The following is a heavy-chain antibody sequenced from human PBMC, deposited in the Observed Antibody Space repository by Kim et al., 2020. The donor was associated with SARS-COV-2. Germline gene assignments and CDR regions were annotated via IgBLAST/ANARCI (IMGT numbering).Heavy chain of an antibody. CDR2: ISGGGGRI. CDR3: AKGASSWFFLPDF. Sequence: GGSLRLSCAASGFIFTSHAMSWVRQAPGKGLEWVSLISGGGGRIYYADSVRGRFTVSRDNSKNMLYLQMNSLRAEDWAVYYCAKGASSWFFLPDFWCQGT. CDR1: GFIFTSHA. J-gene: IGHJ4*02. V-gene: IGHV3-23*01. D-gene: IGHD6-13*01.